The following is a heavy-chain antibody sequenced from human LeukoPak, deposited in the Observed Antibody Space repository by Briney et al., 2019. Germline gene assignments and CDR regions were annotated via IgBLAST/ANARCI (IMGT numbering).Heavy chain of an antibody. Sequence: PGGSLRVSCAASGFTFSTYAMSWVRQAPGKGLEWVSVVTGSGLRTYYADSVRGRFTISRDNSKNTVYLQMNSLRAEDTAVYYCAREATSSSGWYIDYWGQGTLVTVSS. CDR3: AREATSSSGWYIDY. J-gene: IGHJ4*02. D-gene: IGHD6-25*01. V-gene: IGHV3-23*01. CDR1: GFTFSTYA. CDR2: VTGSGLRT.